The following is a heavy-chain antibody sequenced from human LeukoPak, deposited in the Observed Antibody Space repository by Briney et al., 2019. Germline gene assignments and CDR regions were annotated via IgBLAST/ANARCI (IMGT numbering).Heavy chain of an antibody. D-gene: IGHD6-19*01. J-gene: IGHJ4*02. V-gene: IGHV4-30-4*01. CDR3: ARAVAGANFDY. CDR1: GGSISSGDYY. Sequence: QTLSLTCTVSGGSISSGDYYWSWIRQPPGKGLEWIGYIYYSGSTYYNPSLKSRVTISVDTSKNQFSLKLSSVTAADTAVYYCARAVAGANFDYWGQGTLVTVSS. CDR2: IYYSGST.